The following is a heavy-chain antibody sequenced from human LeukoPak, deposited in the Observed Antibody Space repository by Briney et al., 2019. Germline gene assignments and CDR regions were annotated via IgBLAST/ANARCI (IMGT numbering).Heavy chain of an antibody. CDR2: ISSNGGST. CDR3: ARVAVTTVVTYYFDY. V-gene: IGHV3-64*01. J-gene: IGHJ4*02. CDR1: GFTFSSYA. D-gene: IGHD4-23*01. Sequence: GGSLRLSCAASGFTFSSYAMYWVRQAPGKGLEYVSAISSNGGSTYYANSVKGRFTISRDNSKNTLYLQMGSLRAEDMAVYYCARVAVTTVVTYYFDYWGQGTLVTVSS.